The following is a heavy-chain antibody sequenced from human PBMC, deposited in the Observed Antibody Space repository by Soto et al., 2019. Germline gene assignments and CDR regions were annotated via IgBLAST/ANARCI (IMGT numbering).Heavy chain of an antibody. CDR3: ARDRGDYAYYYGMDV. CDR1: GGSISSGDYY. CDR2: IYYSGST. J-gene: IGHJ6*02. D-gene: IGHD4-17*01. V-gene: IGHV4-30-4*01. Sequence: PSETLSLTCTVSGGSISSGDYYWSWIRQPPGKGLEWIGYIYYSGSTYYNPSLKSRVTISVDTSKNQFSLKLSSVTAADTAGYYCARDRGDYAYYYGMDVWGQGTTVTVSS.